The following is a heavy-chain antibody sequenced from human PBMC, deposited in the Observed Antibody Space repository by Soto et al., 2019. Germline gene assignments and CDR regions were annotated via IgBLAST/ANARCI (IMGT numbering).Heavy chain of an antibody. D-gene: IGHD4-17*01. CDR1: GFTVSSNY. CDR3: ARQLTTVTTFWFDP. J-gene: IGHJ5*02. CDR2: IYSGGST. V-gene: IGHV3-66*04. Sequence: EVQLVESGGGLVQPGGSLRLSCAASGFTVSSNYMSWVRQAPGKGLEWVSVIYSGGSTYYADSVKGRFTISRDNSKNTLYLQMNSLRAEDTAVYYCARQLTTVTTFWFDPWGQGTLVTVSS.